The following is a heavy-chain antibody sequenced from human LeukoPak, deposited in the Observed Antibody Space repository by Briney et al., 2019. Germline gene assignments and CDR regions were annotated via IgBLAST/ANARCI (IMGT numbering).Heavy chain of an antibody. CDR1: GFTFSSYS. J-gene: IGHJ3*02. D-gene: IGHD2/OR15-2a*01. Sequence: GGSLRLSCAASGFTFSSYSMNWVRQAPGKGLEWVSYISSSSSTIYYADSVKGRFTISRDNAKNSLYLQMNSLKTEDTAVYYCIMGREYDAFDIWGQGTMVTVSS. CDR3: IMGREYDAFDI. V-gene: IGHV3-48*01. CDR2: ISSSSSTI.